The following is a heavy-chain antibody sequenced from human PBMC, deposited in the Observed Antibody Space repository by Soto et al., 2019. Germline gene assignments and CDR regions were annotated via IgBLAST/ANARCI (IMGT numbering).Heavy chain of an antibody. J-gene: IGHJ4*02. D-gene: IGHD2-8*01. CDR2: INPDGSRT. CDR1: GFTFSSYW. CDR3: AKVALTTYDFDY. Sequence: EVQLVESGGDLVQPGGSLRLSCAASGFTFSSYWMHWVRQAPGKGLVWVSRINPDGSRTSYADSVKGRFTISRDNAKNTLYLKRNSLGAEATAVYSCAKVALTTYDFDYWGQGTLVTVSS. V-gene: IGHV3-74*01.